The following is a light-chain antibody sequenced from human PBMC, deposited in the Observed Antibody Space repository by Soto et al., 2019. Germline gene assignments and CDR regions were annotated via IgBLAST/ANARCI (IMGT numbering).Light chain of an antibody. Sequence: QSALTQPASVSGSPGRSVTISCTRTSSDVGDFNYVSWYQHLPGRAHKLIIYDVTNRPSGISYRFSASKSGRTASLTISGLQADDEAGYYCSSYSSSTTHVVFGGGTKVTVL. V-gene: IGLV2-14*03. CDR2: DVT. CDR1: SSDVGDFNY. CDR3: SSYSSSTTHVV. J-gene: IGLJ2*01.